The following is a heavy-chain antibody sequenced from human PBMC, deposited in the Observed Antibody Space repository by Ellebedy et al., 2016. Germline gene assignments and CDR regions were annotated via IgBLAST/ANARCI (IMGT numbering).Heavy chain of an antibody. CDR2: IYYSGST. CDR3: AREYCSGGSCYPHDNNWFDP. Sequence: SETLSLTXTVSGGSVSSGSYYWSWIRQPPGKGLEWIGYIYYSGSTNYNPSLKSRVTISVDMSKNQFSLKLSSVTAADTAVYYCAREYCSGGSCYPHDNNWFDPWGQGTLVTVSS. CDR1: GGSVSSGSYY. V-gene: IGHV4-61*01. D-gene: IGHD2-15*01. J-gene: IGHJ5*02.